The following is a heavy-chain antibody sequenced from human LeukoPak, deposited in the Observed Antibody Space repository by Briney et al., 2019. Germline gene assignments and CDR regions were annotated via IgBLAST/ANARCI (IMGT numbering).Heavy chain of an antibody. CDR3: ARLSQWLLLGDY. CDR1: GGSISSSSYY. CDR2: IYYSGST. V-gene: IGHV4-39*01. D-gene: IGHD3-22*01. Sequence: KPSETLSLTCPVSGGSISSSSYYWSWIRQPPGKGLGWIGSIYYSGSTYYNPSLKSRVTISVDTSKNQFSLKLSSVTAADTAVYYCARLSQWLLLGDYWGQGTLVTVSS. J-gene: IGHJ4*02.